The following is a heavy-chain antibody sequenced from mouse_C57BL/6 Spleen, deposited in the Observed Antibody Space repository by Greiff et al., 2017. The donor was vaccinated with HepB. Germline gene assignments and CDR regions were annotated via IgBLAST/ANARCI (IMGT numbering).Heavy chain of an antibody. Sequence: EVKVVESEGGLVQPGSSMKLSCTASGFTFSDYYMAWVRQVPEKGLEWVANINYDGSSTYYLDSLKSRFIISRDNAKNILYLQMSSLKSEDTATYYCARAYDSFDYWGQGTTLTVSS. CDR3: ARAYDSFDY. V-gene: IGHV5-16*01. J-gene: IGHJ2*01. CDR2: INYDGSST. CDR1: GFTFSDYY. D-gene: IGHD2-3*01.